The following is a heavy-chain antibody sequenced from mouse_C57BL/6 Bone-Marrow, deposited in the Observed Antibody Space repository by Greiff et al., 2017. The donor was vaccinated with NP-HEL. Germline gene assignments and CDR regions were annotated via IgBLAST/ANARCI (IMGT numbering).Heavy chain of an antibody. J-gene: IGHJ2*01. V-gene: IGHV5-9-1*02. CDR3: TREGYYFDY. CDR1: GFTFSSYA. D-gene: IGHD3-3*01. Sequence: EVQLVESGEGLVKPGGSLKLSCAASGFTFSSYAMSWVRQTPEKRLEWVAYISSGGDYIYYADTVKGRVTISRDNARNTLYLQMSSLKSEDTARYYCTREGYYFDYWGQGTTLTVSS. CDR2: ISSGGDYI.